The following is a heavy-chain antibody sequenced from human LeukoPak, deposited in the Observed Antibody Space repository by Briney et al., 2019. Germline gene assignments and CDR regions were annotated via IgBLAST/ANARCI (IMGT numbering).Heavy chain of an antibody. J-gene: IGHJ4*02. CDR1: GDTFSSYA. Sequence: ASVKVSCKASGDTFSSYAISWVRQAPGQGLEWMGGIIPIFGTANYAQKFQGRVTITADESTSTAYMELSSLRSEDTAVYYCARDFISIGSGSYPYFDYWGQGTLVTVSS. D-gene: IGHD3-10*01. CDR2: IIPIFGTA. CDR3: ARDFISIGSGSYPYFDY. V-gene: IGHV1-69*13.